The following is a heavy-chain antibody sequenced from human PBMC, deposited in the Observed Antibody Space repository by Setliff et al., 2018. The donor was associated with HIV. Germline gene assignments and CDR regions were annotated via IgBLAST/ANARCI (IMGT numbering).Heavy chain of an antibody. CDR2: ISASNGNT. CDR1: GYIFSTYG. J-gene: IGHJ4*02. V-gene: IGHV1-18*01. D-gene: IGHD3-10*01. Sequence: ASVKVSCKASGYIFSTYGISWVRQAPGQGLEWMGWISASNGNTHYAEKFQGRVTISADESTSTAYMELNSLRFEDTAVYYCAAVESFMFQGVRNWGQGTLVTVSS. CDR3: AAVESFMFQGVRN.